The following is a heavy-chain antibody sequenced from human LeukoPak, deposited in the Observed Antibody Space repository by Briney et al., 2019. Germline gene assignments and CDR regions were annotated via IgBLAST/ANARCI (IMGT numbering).Heavy chain of an antibody. CDR2: ISGSGAST. CDR1: GFAFSTNA. Sequence: GGSLRLSCLTSGFAFSTNAMSWVRQAPGKGLEWISGISGSGASTYYADSVTGRFTISRDNSRNTLYLQMNSLRGDDTAVYYCAKDVGKWESLHFFDYWGQGTLVTVSS. CDR3: AKDVGKWESLHFFDY. J-gene: IGHJ4*02. D-gene: IGHD1-26*01. V-gene: IGHV3-23*01.